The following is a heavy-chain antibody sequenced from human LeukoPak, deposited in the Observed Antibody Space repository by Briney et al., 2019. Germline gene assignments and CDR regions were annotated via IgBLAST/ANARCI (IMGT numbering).Heavy chain of an antibody. V-gene: IGHV3-74*01. CDR1: GFTFSSYW. D-gene: IGHD3-10*01. CDR2: INSDGKTT. Sequence: GGSLRLSCAASGFTFSSYWMYWVRQAPGKGLVWVSRINSDGKTTNYADSVKRRFTISRDNAKNTLYLQMNSLRAEDTAVYYCARDITLTRGGRSDYWGQGTLVTVSA. CDR3: ARDITLTRGGRSDY. J-gene: IGHJ4*02.